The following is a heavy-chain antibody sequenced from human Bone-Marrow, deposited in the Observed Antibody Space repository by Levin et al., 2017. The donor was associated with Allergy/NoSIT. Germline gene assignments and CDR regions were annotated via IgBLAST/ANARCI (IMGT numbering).Heavy chain of an antibody. Sequence: PSETLSLTCKISGSSIDGHYWSWIRQSPGKGLEWVGYIYYSGAINYNPSLKNRVTISLDTSQKQFSLKLASVTAADTAVYFCARGMTTNDRHDSWGQGILVTVSS. J-gene: IGHJ4*02. D-gene: IGHD1-1*01. V-gene: IGHV4-59*11. CDR1: GSSIDGHY. CDR2: IYYSGAI. CDR3: ARGMTTNDRHDS.